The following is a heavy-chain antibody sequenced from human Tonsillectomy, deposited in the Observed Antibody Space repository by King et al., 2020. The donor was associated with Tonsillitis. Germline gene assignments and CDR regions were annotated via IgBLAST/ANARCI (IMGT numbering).Heavy chain of an antibody. Sequence: QLQESGPGLVKPSETLSLTCTVSGGSISSYYWSWIRQPPGKGLEWIGYIYYSGSTNYNPSLKSRVTISVDTSKNQFSLKLSSVTAADTAVYYCARDERGFGNYGMDVWGQGTTVTVSS. CDR1: GGSISSYY. CDR3: ARDERGFGNYGMDV. V-gene: IGHV4-59*01. J-gene: IGHJ6*02. D-gene: IGHD3-16*01. CDR2: IYYSGST.